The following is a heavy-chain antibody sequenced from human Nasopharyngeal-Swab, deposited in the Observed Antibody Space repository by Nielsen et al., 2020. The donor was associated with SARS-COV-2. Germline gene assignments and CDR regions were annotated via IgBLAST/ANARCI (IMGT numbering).Heavy chain of an antibody. CDR2: ISSGSSYI. V-gene: IGHV3-21*01. CDR3: ARTILSSSPEEGFDY. Sequence: VRQAPGKGLEWVSSISSGSSYIYYADSVKGRFTISRDNAKNSLYLQMNSLRAEDTAVYYCARTILSSSPEEGFDYWGQGTPVTVSS. J-gene: IGHJ4*02. D-gene: IGHD6-6*01.